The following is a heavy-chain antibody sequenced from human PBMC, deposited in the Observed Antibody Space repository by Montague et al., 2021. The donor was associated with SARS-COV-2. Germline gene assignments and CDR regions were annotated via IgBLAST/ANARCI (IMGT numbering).Heavy chain of an antibody. D-gene: IGHD3-10*01. Sequence: SLRLSCAASGFTFSSYAMHWVRQAPGKGLEYVSGTINNGGTTYYASSVKGRFTISRDDSENTLYLQMGSLRGEDMAVYYCARAPMVRGVSPPQIALDIWGRGTMVTVSS. J-gene: IGHJ3*02. CDR1: GFTFSSYA. CDR2: TINNGGTT. CDR3: ARAPMVRGVSPPQIALDI. V-gene: IGHV3-64*01.